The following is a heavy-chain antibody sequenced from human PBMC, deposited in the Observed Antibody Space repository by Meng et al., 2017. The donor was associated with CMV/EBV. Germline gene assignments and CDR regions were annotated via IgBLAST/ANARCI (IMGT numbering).Heavy chain of an antibody. CDR1: GFTLSNYF. CDR2: ISSSSSYT. CDR3: ARGPTMPQLVLRY. J-gene: IGHJ4*02. Sequence: QLAGAWGGLVKHGWSLRFSCSTFGFTLSNYFISWIRQAPRKGLEWVSYISSSSSYTNYADSVKGRFTISRDNDKNSLYLQMNSLRAEDTAVYSCARGPTMPQLVLRYWGQGTLVTVSS. D-gene: IGHD6-6*01. V-gene: IGHV3-11*05.